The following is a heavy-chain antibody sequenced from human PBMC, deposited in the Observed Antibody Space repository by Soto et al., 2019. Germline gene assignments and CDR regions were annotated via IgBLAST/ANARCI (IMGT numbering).Heavy chain of an antibody. D-gene: IGHD3-3*01. Sequence: SSEPLSLTCTVSGGFVNSDTHSWSWIRQTPGKRLEWIGFIYSGGSTKNPSLRSRVTMSVDTSKNQFSLKLRSVIVADTAVYHCARCGRSWSDTTCSTRADGWGPGITVTVS. J-gene: IGHJ6*02. CDR3: ARCGRSWSDTTCSTRADG. V-gene: IGHV4-61*01. CDR2: IYSGGST. CDR1: GGFVNSDTHS.